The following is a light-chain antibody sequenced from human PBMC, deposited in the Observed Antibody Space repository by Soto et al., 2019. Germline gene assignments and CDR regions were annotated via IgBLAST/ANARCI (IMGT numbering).Light chain of an antibody. V-gene: IGLV2-11*01. CDR2: AVS. Sequence: QSVLTQPRSVSGSPGQSVTISCTGTSSDVGGYNYVSWYQQHPGKAPKLMIYAVSKRPSGVPDRFSGSKSGNTASLTISGLQAEDEADYYCCSYAGNSTFVFGGGTNLTVL. J-gene: IGLJ2*01. CDR3: CSYAGNSTFV. CDR1: SSDVGGYNY.